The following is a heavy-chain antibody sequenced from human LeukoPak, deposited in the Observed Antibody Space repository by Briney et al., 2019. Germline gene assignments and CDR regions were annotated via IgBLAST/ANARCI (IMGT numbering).Heavy chain of an antibody. D-gene: IGHD5-18*01. CDR1: GGSISSYY. Sequence: SETLSLTCTVSGGSISSYYWSWIRQPPGKGLEWIGYIYYSGSTNYNPSLKSRVTISVDTSKNQFSLKLSSVTVADTAVYYCARGGGGYSYGRFFDYWGQGTLVTVSS. V-gene: IGHV4-59*01. CDR2: IYYSGST. J-gene: IGHJ4*02. CDR3: ARGGGGYSYGRFFDY.